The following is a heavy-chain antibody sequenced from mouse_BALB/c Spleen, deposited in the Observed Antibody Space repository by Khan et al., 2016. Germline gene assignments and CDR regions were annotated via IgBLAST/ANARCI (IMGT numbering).Heavy chain of an antibody. D-gene: IGHD2-4*01. Sequence: EVKLEESGPSLVKPSQTLSLTCSVTGASITSGYWNWIRKFPGNKLEYMGYISYSGSTYYNPSLKSRISITRDTSKNQYYLQLNSVTSEDTATYYCATGYDFDWDYYAMDYWGQGTSVTVSS. CDR3: ATGYDFDWDYYAMDY. V-gene: IGHV3-8*02. CDR2: ISYSGST. J-gene: IGHJ4*01. CDR1: GASITSGY.